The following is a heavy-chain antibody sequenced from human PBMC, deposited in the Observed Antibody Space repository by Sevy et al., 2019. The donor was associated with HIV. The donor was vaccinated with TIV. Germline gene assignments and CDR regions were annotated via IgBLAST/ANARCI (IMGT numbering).Heavy chain of an antibody. D-gene: IGHD3-9*01. J-gene: IGHJ5*02. CDR1: GFIFSNYA. CDR2: LSSHNAAST. Sequence: GGSLRLSCSASGFIFSNYAMHWVRQAPGKGLEYVSGLSSHNAASTYYADSVNGRFTISRDNSKNTLYLQMTSLRTEDTAVYYCVKDRIETILWSKGDWFDPWGQGTLVTVSS. V-gene: IGHV3-64D*06. CDR3: VKDRIETILWSKGDWFDP.